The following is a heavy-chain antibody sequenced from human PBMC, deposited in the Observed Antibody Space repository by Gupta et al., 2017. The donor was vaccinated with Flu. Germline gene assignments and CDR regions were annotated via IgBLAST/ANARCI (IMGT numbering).Heavy chain of an antibody. J-gene: IGHJ4*02. Sequence: ASGYTFSSHYMHWVRQAPGQGLEWMGIIDPRDGSTSYEQKFQGRVSVTKDTSTSTVYMELSSLTSEDTAVYYCARDIEDGHNCIDFWGQGTLVTVSS. CDR2: IDPRDGST. CDR1: GYTFSSHY. D-gene: IGHD2-15*01. CDR3: ARDIEDGHNCIDF. V-gene: IGHV1-46*03.